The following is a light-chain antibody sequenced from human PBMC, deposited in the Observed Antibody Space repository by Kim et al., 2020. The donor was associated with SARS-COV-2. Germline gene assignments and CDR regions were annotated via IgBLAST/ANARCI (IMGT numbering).Light chain of an antibody. CDR3: QQYSSYST. Sequence: SAAEGDRVTITWRASQSISSRLAWDQQKPGKAPELLSYAASNLERGVPSRFSGTGSGTEFTLTISSLQSDDLATYYCQQYSSYSTFGQGTKVDIK. CDR1: QSISSR. CDR2: AAS. J-gene: IGKJ1*01. V-gene: IGKV1-5*01.